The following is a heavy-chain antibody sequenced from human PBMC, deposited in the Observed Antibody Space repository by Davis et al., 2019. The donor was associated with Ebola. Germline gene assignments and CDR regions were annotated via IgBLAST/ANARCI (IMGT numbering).Heavy chain of an antibody. D-gene: IGHD3-22*01. J-gene: IGHJ3*02. CDR2: ISSGGSTI. CDR3: ARKGRSSAQLPVGI. CDR1: GFTFSDYY. Sequence: GESLKISCAASGFTFSDYYMSWIRQAPGKGLEWVSYISSGGSTIYYADSVKGRFTISRDNVKNSLYLQMNSLRAEDTAVYYCARKGRSSAQLPVGIWGQGTMVTVSS. V-gene: IGHV3-11*01.